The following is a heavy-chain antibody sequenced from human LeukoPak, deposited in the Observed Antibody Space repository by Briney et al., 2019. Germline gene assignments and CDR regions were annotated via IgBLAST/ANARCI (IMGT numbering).Heavy chain of an antibody. Sequence: GGSLRLSCAASGFTFSDYYMSWIRQAPGKGLEWVSYISSSGSTIYYADSVKGRFTISRDNAKNSLYLQMNSLRPEDTGVYYCARSRIYGDYAFDYWGQGTLVTVSS. J-gene: IGHJ4*02. D-gene: IGHD4-17*01. V-gene: IGHV3-11*04. CDR1: GFTFSDYY. CDR2: ISSSGSTI. CDR3: ARSRIYGDYAFDY.